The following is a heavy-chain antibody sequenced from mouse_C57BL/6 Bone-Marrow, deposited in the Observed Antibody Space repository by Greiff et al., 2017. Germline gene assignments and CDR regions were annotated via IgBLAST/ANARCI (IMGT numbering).Heavy chain of an antibody. D-gene: IGHD1-1*01. CDR1: GYTFTSYD. CDR2: IYPRDGST. V-gene: IGHV1-85*01. J-gene: IGHJ1*03. CDR3: ARDGSSYVSYWYFDV. Sequence: QVQLKESGPELVKPGASVKLSCKASGYTFTSYDINWVKQRPGQGLEWIGWIYPRDGSTKYNEKFKGKATLTVDTSSSTAYMELHSLTSEDSAVYFCARDGSSYVSYWYFDVWGTGTTVTVSS.